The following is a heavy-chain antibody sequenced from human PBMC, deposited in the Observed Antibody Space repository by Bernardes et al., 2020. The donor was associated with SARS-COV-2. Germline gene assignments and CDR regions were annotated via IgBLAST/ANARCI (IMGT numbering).Heavy chain of an antibody. V-gene: IGHV4-39*01. Sequence: SEPLSLTCTVSGGSISSSNYYWGWSRQAPGKGLEWIGSIYSRGNSYYSPSLQSPVTESVDTSKNQFSLSLSFVTAADTAVYYCAGSSCGIDCYIGGLRSWDYGMDVWGQGLTVTVSS. CDR1: GGSISSSNYY. J-gene: IGHJ6*02. CDR3: AGSSCGIDCYIGGLRSWDYGMDV. D-gene: IGHD2-21*02. CDR2: IYSRGNS.